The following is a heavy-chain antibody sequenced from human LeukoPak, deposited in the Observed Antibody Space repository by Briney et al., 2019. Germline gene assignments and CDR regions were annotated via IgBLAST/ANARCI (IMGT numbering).Heavy chain of an antibody. CDR2: IRYDGSNK. J-gene: IGHJ3*02. CDR1: GFTFSSYG. D-gene: IGHD3-9*01. Sequence: GGSLRLSCAASGFTFSSYGMHWVRQAPGKGLEWVAFIRYDGSNKYYADSVKGRFTISRDNSKNTLYLQMNSLRAEDTAVYYCAKDQNYDILTGEYDAFDIWGQGTMVTVSS. V-gene: IGHV3-30*02. CDR3: AKDQNYDILTGEYDAFDI.